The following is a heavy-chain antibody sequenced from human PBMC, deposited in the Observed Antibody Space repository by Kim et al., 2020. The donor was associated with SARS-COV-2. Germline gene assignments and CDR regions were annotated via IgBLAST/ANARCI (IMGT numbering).Heavy chain of an antibody. CDR2: IKQDGSEK. CDR3: ARDGGSEYQLLSGAFDI. Sequence: GGSLRLSCAASGFTFSSYWMSWVRQAPGKGLEWVANIKQDGSEKYYVASVKGRFTISRDNAKNSLYLQMNSLRAEDTAVYYCARDGGSEYQLLSGAFDIWGKGTMVTVSS. D-gene: IGHD2-2*01. V-gene: IGHV3-7*01. J-gene: IGHJ3*02. CDR1: GFTFSSYW.